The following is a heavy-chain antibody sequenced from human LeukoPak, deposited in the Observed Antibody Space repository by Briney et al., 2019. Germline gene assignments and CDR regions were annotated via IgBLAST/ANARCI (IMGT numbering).Heavy chain of an antibody. CDR2: IIGTSEM. CDR1: GFSFSSYT. V-gene: IGHV3-21*06. J-gene: IGHJ3*02. CDR3: TRAIIVALGTGPFDI. Sequence: GGSMRLSCAASGFSFSSYTMNWARLAPGRGLEWVSSIIGTSEMHYADSVKGRFTVSRDNDKNSLFLQLYSLSVEDTAVYYCTRAIIVALGTGPFDIWGQGTVVTVSS. D-gene: IGHD6-13*01.